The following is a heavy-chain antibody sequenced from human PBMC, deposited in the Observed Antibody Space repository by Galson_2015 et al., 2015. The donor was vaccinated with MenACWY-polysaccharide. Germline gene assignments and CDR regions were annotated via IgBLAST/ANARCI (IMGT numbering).Heavy chain of an antibody. CDR2: IYYSGST. V-gene: IGHV4-39*01. J-gene: IGHJ4*02. CDR3: ARRGNPSLDY. D-gene: IGHD3-10*01. Sequence: LSLTCAVSGGSIRGSSFYWGWVRRPPGKGLECVGSIYYSGSTYYNPSLKSRVTISEYTSKNQFSLKLSSVTAADTAVYYCARRGNPSLDYWGQGTLVTVSS. CDR1: GGSIRGSSFY.